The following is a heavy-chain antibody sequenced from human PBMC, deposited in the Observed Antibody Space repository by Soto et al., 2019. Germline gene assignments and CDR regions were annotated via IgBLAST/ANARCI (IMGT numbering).Heavy chain of an antibody. Sequence: ASVKVSCKASGYTFTGHYIHWVRQAPEQGPEWMGEIGPESGATRYAQKFQGRVTMTRDMSTNTAYLELSRLQASDTAMYYCGRHYGGATTGIDYWGQGTLVTVSS. CDR2: IGPESGAT. V-gene: IGHV1-2*02. D-gene: IGHD1-26*01. J-gene: IGHJ4*01. CDR1: GYTFTGHY. CDR3: GRHYGGATTGIDY.